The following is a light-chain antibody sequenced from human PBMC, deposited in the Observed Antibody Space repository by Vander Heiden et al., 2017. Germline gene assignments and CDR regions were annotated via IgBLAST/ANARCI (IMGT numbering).Light chain of an antibody. Sequence: DIQMTQSPSSLSASVGDRVTITCRASQSISSYLNWYQQKPGKAPKLLIYAASSLQSGVPSRFSGSGSGTDFTLTISSLQPEDFATYYCQQSDSTKLPFGGGTKVEIK. CDR2: AAS. V-gene: IGKV1-39*01. CDR3: QQSDSTKLP. CDR1: QSISSY. J-gene: IGKJ4*01.